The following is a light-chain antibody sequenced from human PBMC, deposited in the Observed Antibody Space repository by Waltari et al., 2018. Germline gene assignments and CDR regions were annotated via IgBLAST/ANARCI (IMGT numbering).Light chain of an antibody. J-gene: IGLJ3*02. CDR1: SSDVGGYNF. V-gene: IGLV2-11*01. CDR2: DVS. Sequence: QSALTQPRSVSGSPGQSVTISCTGTSSDVGGYNFVSRYQQHPGKAPKLMIYDVSERPSGVPDRFSGFKSGNTASLTISGLQAEDEADYYCCSYAGSYSWVFGGGTKLTVL. CDR3: CSYAGSYSWV.